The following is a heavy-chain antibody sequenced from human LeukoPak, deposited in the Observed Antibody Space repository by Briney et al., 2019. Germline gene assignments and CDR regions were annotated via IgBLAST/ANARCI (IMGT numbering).Heavy chain of an antibody. D-gene: IGHD5-18*01. Sequence: GGSLRLSCAASGFTFSDYYMSWIRQAPGKGLEWVSYISSSGSTIYYADSVKGRFTISRDNAKNSLYLQMNSLRAEDTAVYYCARDQSGYSYGSYYYYMDVWGKGTTVTVSS. CDR3: ARDQSGYSYGSYYYYMDV. V-gene: IGHV3-11*04. J-gene: IGHJ6*03. CDR2: ISSSGSTI. CDR1: GFTFSDYY.